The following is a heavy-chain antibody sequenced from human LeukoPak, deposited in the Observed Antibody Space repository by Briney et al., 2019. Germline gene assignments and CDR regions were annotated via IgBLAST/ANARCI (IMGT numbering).Heavy chain of an antibody. J-gene: IGHJ5*02. D-gene: IGHD6-13*01. CDR1: GGSVSSSSYY. Sequence: SETLSLTCNVSGGSVSSSSYYWGWIRQPPGKGLEWIGSIYYGGSTYYNPSLKSRVTISVDTSKNQFSLKLSSVTAADTAVYYCARCSAASLDNWFDPWGQGTLVTVSS. CDR3: ARCSAASLDNWFDP. CDR2: IYYGGST. V-gene: IGHV4-39*07.